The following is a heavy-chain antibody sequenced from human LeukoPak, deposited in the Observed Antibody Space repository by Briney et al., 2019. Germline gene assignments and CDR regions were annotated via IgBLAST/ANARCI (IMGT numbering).Heavy chain of an antibody. CDR1: ADSISRGSYY. CDR3: AREFSY. V-gene: IGHV4-61*09. Sequence: SETLSLTCTVSADSISRGSYYWTWIRQPAGKGLEWIGHIYTSGSTNYDPSLKSRVTISVDTSKNQFSLKLSSVTAADTAVYYCAREFSYWGQGTLVTISS. J-gene: IGHJ4*02. CDR2: IYTSGST.